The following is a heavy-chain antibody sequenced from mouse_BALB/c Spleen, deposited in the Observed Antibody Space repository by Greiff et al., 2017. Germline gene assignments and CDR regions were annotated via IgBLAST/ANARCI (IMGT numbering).Heavy chain of an antibody. V-gene: IGHV1-7*01. CDR3: ARSGYYLYY. D-gene: IGHD2-2*01. CDR2: INPSTGYT. CDR1: GYTFTSYW. J-gene: IGHJ2*01. Sequence: VQLHQSGAELAKPGASVKMSCKASGYTFTSYWMHWVKQRPGQGLEWIGYINPSTGYTEYNQKFKDKATLTADKTSSTAYMQLSSLTSEDSAVYYCARSGYYLYYWGQGTTLTVSS.